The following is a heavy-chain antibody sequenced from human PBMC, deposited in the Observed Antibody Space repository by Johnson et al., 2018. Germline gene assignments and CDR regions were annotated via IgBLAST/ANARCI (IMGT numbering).Heavy chain of an antibody. J-gene: IGHJ4*01. D-gene: IGHD1-26*01. CDR3: ARDTGWEVLPHY. V-gene: IGHV3-33*01. CDR2: IWHDGSNK. Sequence: QVQLVESGGGVVQPGRSLRLSCAASGFTFSNYGMQWVRQAPGKGLEWVALIWHDGSNKFYADSVKGRITISRDDSKNTLYLKMNSLRVEDTVMYYCARDTGWEVLPHYWGRGTLVTVSS. CDR1: GFTFSNYG.